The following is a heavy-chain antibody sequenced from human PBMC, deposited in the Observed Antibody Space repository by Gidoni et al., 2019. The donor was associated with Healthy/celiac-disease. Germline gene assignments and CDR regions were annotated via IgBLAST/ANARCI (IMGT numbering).Heavy chain of an antibody. V-gene: IGHV3-48*01. CDR2: IISTSSTI. J-gene: IGHJ6*02. Sequence: EVERREWGGGLVQPGRSLRLSCEASGLTFRSYSMNWFRQAPGKGVELVSYIISTSSTIYYADSVNGRFTISRDNANNSLYLQLTSLRAVDTAVYLCAKDLCSYYYGMDVWGQGTTVTVSS. CDR3: AKDLCSYYYGMDV. CDR1: GLTFRSYS.